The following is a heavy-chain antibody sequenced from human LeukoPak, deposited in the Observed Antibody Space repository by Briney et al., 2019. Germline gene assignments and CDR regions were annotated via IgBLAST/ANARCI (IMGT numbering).Heavy chain of an antibody. CDR3: AREGGRGSFFDY. J-gene: IGHJ4*02. V-gene: IGHV3-48*03. CDR2: ISSSGSTI. D-gene: IGHD1-26*01. Sequence: GGSLRLSCAASGLTFSSYEMNWVRQAPGKGLEWASYISSSGSTIHYADSVKGRFTISRDNAKNSLYLQMNSLRAEDTAVYYCAREGGRGSFFDYWGQGTLVTVSS. CDR1: GLTFSSYE.